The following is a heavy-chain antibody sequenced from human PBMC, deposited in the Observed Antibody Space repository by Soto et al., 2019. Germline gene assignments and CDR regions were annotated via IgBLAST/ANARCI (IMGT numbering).Heavy chain of an antibody. D-gene: IGHD3-10*01. CDR1: VFMFITTD. Sequence: PGWSLRLSCASSVFMFITTDMSWVRQAPGKGLEWVTTIEGSGTITYYADSVRGRFTISRDNSKNTVYLQMDSLTADDTAVYYCVKNSGWFNSWGQGTPVTVSS. J-gene: IGHJ5*01. CDR3: VKNSGWFNS. CDR2: IEGSGTIT. V-gene: IGHV3-23*01.